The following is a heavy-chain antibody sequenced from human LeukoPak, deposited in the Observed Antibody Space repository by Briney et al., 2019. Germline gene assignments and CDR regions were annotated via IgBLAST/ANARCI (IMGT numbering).Heavy chain of an antibody. CDR1: GLTLSSYG. V-gene: IGHV3-30*02. CDR3: VRTGDTARFDY. D-gene: IGHD3/OR15-3a*01. Sequence: GGSLRSSCGASGLTLSSYGMHWVRQAPGKGLEWVALIRYDGSKKDYADSVRGRFTISRDNSKNTLYLQMNSLRAEDTAMYYCVRTGDTARFDYWGQGTLVTVSS. CDR2: IRYDGSKK. J-gene: IGHJ4*02.